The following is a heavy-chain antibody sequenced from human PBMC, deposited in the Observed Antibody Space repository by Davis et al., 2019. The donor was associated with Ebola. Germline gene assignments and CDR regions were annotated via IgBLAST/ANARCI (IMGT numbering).Heavy chain of an antibody. V-gene: IGHV1-18*01. D-gene: IGHD4-11*01. CDR1: GYTFTNYG. CDR3: ARVGTVTTSFDY. J-gene: IGHJ4*02. CDR2: ISAYNGNT. Sequence: ASVKVSCKASGYTFTNYGISWVRQAPGQGLEWMGWISAYNGNTNYAQKFQGWVTMTRDTSISTAYMELSRLRSDDTAVYYCARVGTVTTSFDYWGQGTLVTVSS.